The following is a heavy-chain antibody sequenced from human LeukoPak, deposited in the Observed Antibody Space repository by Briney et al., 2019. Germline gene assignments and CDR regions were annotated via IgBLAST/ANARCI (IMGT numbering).Heavy chain of an antibody. J-gene: IGHJ4*02. D-gene: IGHD3-22*01. Sequence: SVKVSCKAFGGTFNSYAISWVRQAPGQGLGWMGGVIPIYGTADYTQKFQGRVTITADESTSTAYMELSGLRSEDTAVYYCATNTFYYDGGGYRPHYWGQGTLVTVSS. CDR2: VIPIYGTA. V-gene: IGHV1-69*13. CDR3: ATNTFYYDGGGYRPHY. CDR1: GGTFNSYA.